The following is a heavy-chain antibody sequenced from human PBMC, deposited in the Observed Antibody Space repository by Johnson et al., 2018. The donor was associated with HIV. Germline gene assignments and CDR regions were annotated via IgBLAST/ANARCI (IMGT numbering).Heavy chain of an antibody. J-gene: IGHJ3*02. Sequence: QAQLVESGGGVVQPGRSLRLSCAASGFTFSTYAMHWVRQAPGKGLEWVTIISYDGSNKFYADSVKGRFTISRDNSKNTLYLQMNSLRAEDTAVYYCATWAPDAFDIWGQGTMVTVSS. CDR1: GFTFSTYA. CDR2: ISYDGSNK. CDR3: ATWAPDAFDI. V-gene: IGHV3-30-3*01. D-gene: IGHD7-27*01.